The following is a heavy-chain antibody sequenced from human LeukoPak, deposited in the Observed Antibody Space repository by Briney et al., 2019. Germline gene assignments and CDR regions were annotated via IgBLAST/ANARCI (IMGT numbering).Heavy chain of an antibody. CDR2: ISSSTSYI. V-gene: IGHV3-21*01. D-gene: IGHD2-8*01. Sequence: GGPLRLSCAASGFTFSSYSMNWVRQAPGKGLEGVSFISSSTSYISYADSVKGRFTISRDNAKSSLWLQMNSLRAEDTAVYYCARATNGRFDIWGQGTMVTVSS. CDR1: GFTFSSYS. J-gene: IGHJ3*02. CDR3: ARATNGRFDI.